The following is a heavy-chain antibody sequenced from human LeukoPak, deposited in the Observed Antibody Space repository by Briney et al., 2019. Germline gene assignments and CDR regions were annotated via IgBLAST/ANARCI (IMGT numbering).Heavy chain of an antibody. CDR2: IKQDGSEK. CDR3: ARDWQWQQLDGDAFDI. J-gene: IGHJ3*02. V-gene: IGHV3-7*04. CDR1: GFTFSGYW. D-gene: IGHD6-13*01. Sequence: GGSLRLSCAASGFTFSGYWMSWVRQAQGKGLEWVANIKQDGSEKYYVDSVKSRFTISRDNAKNSLFLQMNSLRAEDTAVYYCARDWQWQQLDGDAFDIWGQGTMVTVSS.